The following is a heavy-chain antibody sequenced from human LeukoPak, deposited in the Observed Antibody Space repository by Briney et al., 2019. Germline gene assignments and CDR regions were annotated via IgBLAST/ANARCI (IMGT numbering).Heavy chain of an antibody. V-gene: IGHV3-7*04. Sequence: SGGSLILSCVASVFSFSSYWIAWVRHAPWKGLEWVANIKQDGSKKSYVDSVKGRFTISRDNAKNSLYLQMNSLRAEDTAIYYCTRVGYIDEGIDYWGQGTLVTVSS. D-gene: IGHD5-24*01. J-gene: IGHJ4*02. CDR1: VFSFSSYW. CDR2: IKQDGSKK. CDR3: TRVGYIDEGIDY.